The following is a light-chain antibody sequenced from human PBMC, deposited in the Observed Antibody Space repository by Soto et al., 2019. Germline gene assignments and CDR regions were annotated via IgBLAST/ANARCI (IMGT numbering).Light chain of an antibody. CDR1: SSDVGGYNY. Sequence: QSALTQPRSVSGSPGQSVTISCTGTSSDVGGYNYVSWYQQHPGKVPKLMIYDVSQRPSGVPDRFSGSRSANTASLTISGLQPDDEADYYCCSYAGTYTWVFGGGTKVTV. CDR3: CSYAGTYTWV. V-gene: IGLV2-11*01. CDR2: DVS. J-gene: IGLJ3*02.